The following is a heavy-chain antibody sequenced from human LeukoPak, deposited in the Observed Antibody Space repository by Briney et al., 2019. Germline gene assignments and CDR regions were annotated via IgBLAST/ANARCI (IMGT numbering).Heavy chain of an antibody. CDR2: IYYSGST. CDR1: GGPISSYY. CDR3: ARHPIGSTPYYYYYGMDV. J-gene: IGHJ6*02. V-gene: IGHV4-59*08. D-gene: IGHD1-26*01. Sequence: SETLSLTCTVSGGPISSYYWSWIRQPPGKGLEWIGYIYYSGSTNYNPSLKSRVTISVDTSKNQFSLKLSSVTAADTAVYYCARHPIGSTPYYYYYGMDVWGQGTTVTVSS.